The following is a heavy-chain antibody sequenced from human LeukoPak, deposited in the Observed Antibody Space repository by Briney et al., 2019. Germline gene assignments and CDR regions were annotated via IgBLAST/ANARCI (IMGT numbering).Heavy chain of an antibody. CDR1: GFTFSSYG. Sequence: GGSLRLSCAASGFTFSSYGMHWVRQAPGKGLEWVSSISSSSSYIYYADSVKGRFTISRDNAKNSLYLQMNSLRAEDTAVYYCAKVGKTRTNHDWGQGTLVTVSS. V-gene: IGHV3-21*04. D-gene: IGHD1-14*01. CDR3: AKVGKTRTNHD. CDR2: ISSSSSYI. J-gene: IGHJ4*02.